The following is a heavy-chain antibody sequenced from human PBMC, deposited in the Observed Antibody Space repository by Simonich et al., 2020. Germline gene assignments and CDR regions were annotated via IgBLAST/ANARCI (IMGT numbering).Heavy chain of an antibody. CDR1: GFTFSSYA. V-gene: IGHV3-30*07. D-gene: IGHD2-15*01. J-gene: IGHJ3*02. CDR3: AREGLLLDAFDI. Sequence: QVQLVESGGGVVQPGRSLRLSCAASGFTFSSYAMHWVRHAPGKGRGWVAVISYDGSNKYYADSVKGRFTISRDNSKNTLYLQMNSLRAEDTAVYYCAREGLLLDAFDIWGQGTMVTVSS. CDR2: ISYDGSNK.